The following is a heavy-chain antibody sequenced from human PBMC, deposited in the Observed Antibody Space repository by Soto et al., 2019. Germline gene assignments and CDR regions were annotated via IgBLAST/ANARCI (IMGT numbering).Heavy chain of an antibody. CDR2: INSDGSTT. CDR1: GFTFSSYW. V-gene: IGHV3-74*01. CDR3: ARVRVATILHYYYMDV. D-gene: IGHD5-12*01. J-gene: IGHJ6*03. Sequence: GGSLRTSCAACGFTFSSYWMHWVRQAPGKGLVWVSRINSDGSTTSYADSVKGRFTISRDNAKNTLYLQMNSLRAEDTAVYYCARVRVATILHYYYMDVWGKGTTVTVSS.